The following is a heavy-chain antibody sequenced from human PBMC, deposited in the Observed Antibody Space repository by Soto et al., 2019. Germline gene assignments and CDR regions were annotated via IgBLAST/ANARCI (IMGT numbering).Heavy chain of an antibody. CDR1: GGSISSSSYY. Sequence: KPSETLSLTCTVSGGSISSSSYYWGWIRQPPGKGLEWIGSIYYSGSTYYNPSLKSRVTISVDTSKNQFSLKLSSVTAADTAVYYCARHEVRIQLWLPQGWFDPWGQGTLVTVSS. V-gene: IGHV4-39*01. D-gene: IGHD5-18*01. CDR2: IYYSGST. J-gene: IGHJ5*02. CDR3: ARHEVRIQLWLPQGWFDP.